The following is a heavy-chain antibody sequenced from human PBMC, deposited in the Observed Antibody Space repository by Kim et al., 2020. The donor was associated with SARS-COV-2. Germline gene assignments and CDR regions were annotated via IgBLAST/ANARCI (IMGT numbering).Heavy chain of an antibody. CDR1: GGSISSGGYY. Sequence: SETLSLTCTVSGGSISSGGYYWSWIRQHPGKGLEWIGYIYYSGTTYYNPSLKSRVTISVDTSKNQFSLKLSSVTAADTAVYYCAREKRSYDFWSGYSALIAFDIWGQGTMVTVSS. CDR2: IYYSGTT. J-gene: IGHJ3*02. CDR3: AREKRSYDFWSGYSALIAFDI. D-gene: IGHD3-3*01. V-gene: IGHV4-31*03.